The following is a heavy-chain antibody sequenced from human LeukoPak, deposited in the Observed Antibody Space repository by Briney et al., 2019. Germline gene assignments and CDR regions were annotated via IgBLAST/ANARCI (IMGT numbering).Heavy chain of an antibody. CDR1: GYTFTSYG. CDR3: ARDRDGTAVAGTLSDY. V-gene: IGHV1-18*01. CDR2: ISAYNGNT. D-gene: IGHD6-19*01. J-gene: IGHJ4*02. Sequence: ASVKVSCKASGYTFTSYGISWVRQAPGQGLEWMGWISAYNGNTNYAQKLQGRVTMTTDTSTSTAYMELRSLRSDDTAVYYCARDRDGTAVAGTLSDYWGQGTLVTVSS.